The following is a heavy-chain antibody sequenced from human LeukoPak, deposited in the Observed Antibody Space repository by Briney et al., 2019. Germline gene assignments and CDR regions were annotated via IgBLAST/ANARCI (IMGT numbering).Heavy chain of an antibody. CDR2: IIPILGIA. J-gene: IGHJ6*02. CDR3: ARENGGYYDSSGYYPVSYYYYGMDV. V-gene: IGHV1-69*04. CDR1: GGTFSSYA. D-gene: IGHD3-22*01. Sequence: GASVKVSCKASGGTFSSYAISWVRQAPGQGLEWMGRIIPILGIANYAQKFQGRVTITADKSTSTAYMELSSLRSEDTAVYYCARENGGYYDSSGYYPVSYYYYGMDVWGQGTTVTVSS.